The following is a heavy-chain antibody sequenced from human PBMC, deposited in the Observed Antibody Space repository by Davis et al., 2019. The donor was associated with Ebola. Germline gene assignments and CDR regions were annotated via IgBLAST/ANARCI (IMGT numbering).Heavy chain of an antibody. V-gene: IGHV3-23*01. CDR3: AKCLSSSWYRPDY. CDR2: ISGTGDST. CDR1: GFTFSSHA. D-gene: IGHD6-13*01. Sequence: GESLKISCVVSGFTFSSHAMTWVRQAPGKGLEWVSGISGTGDSTYYADSVKGRFTVSRDNSKNTLYLQMNSLRVEDTAVYYCAKCLSSSWYRPDYWGQGTLVTVSS. J-gene: IGHJ4*02.